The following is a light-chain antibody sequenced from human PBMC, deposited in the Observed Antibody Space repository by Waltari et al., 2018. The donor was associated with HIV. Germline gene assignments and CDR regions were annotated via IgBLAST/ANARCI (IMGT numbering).Light chain of an antibody. V-gene: IGLV2-14*01. CDR3: SSYINTDTLV. CDR1: SSDIGLYNL. CDR2: GVG. J-gene: IGLJ3*02. Sequence: QSALTQPASVSGSLGRSITISCTATSSDIGLYNLVSWYQQHPGKAPQLVIHGVGTRPSGVSDRFSGSKSGNTASLTISTLQAEDEADYYCSSYINTDTLVFGGGTKLTVL.